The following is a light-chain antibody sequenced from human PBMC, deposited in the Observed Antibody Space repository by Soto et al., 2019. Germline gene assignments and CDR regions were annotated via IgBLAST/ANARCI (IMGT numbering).Light chain of an antibody. CDR3: QQYGSSPPT. V-gene: IGKV3-20*01. CDR1: QSIXRY. Sequence: IGLTQSAGTLSLSPGDRTTLSWRASQSIXRYLAWYQQKPGQGPRLLXDSASSRATGTPDRFSGSGSETDFSLTINRLDPEDSALYYCQQYGSSPPTFGQGTKVDIK. CDR2: SAS. J-gene: IGKJ1*01.